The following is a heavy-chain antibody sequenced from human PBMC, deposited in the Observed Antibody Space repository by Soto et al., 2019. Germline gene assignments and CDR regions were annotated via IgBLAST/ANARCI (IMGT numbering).Heavy chain of an antibody. V-gene: IGHV3-23*01. CDR2: ISGSGGST. J-gene: IGHJ6*02. Sequence: EVQLLESGGGLVQPGGSLRLSCAASGFTFSSYAMSWVRQAPGKGLEWVSAISGSGGSTYYADSVKGRFTISRDNSKNTLYLQMNSLRADDTAVYYCAKDLRHYDFWSGTPYGMDVWGQGTTVTVSS. D-gene: IGHD3-3*01. CDR1: GFTFSSYA. CDR3: AKDLRHYDFWSGTPYGMDV.